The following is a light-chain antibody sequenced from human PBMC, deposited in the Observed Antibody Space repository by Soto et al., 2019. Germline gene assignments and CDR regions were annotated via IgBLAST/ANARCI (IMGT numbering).Light chain of an antibody. Sequence: EIVLTQSPGTLSLSPGEGGTLSCSASQTVISNSLAWYQQKPGQAPRLLIYDASTRATGIPARFSGSGSGTEFTLTISSLQSEDFAVYYCQQYKKWPRTFGHGTKVDIK. CDR1: QTVISNS. J-gene: IGKJ1*01. CDR2: DAS. CDR3: QQYKKWPRT. V-gene: IGKV3-15*01.